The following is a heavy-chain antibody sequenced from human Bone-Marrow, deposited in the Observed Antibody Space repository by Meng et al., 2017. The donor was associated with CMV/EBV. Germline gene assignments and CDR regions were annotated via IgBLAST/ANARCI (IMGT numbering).Heavy chain of an antibody. Sequence: GESLKISCAASGFTFSSYGMHWVRQAPGKGLEWVSYISSSGSTIYYADSVKGRFTISRDNAKNSLYLQMNSLRAEDTAVYYCAREYCSSTSCRNYYYYGMDVWGQGTTVTVSS. CDR1: GFTFSSYG. CDR3: AREYCSSTSCRNYYYYGMDV. V-gene: IGHV3-48*04. CDR2: ISSSGSTI. D-gene: IGHD2-2*01. J-gene: IGHJ6*02.